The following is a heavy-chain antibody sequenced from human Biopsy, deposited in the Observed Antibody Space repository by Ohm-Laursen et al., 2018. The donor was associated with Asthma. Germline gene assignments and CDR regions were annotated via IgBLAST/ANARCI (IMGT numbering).Heavy chain of an antibody. CDR1: YCSIIRGGYY. CDR3: ARAQDYYDSRGYYRSFDY. CDR2: IYYSGST. J-gene: IGHJ4*02. Sequence: TPPLTCTVSYCSIIRGGYYCTRIRQHRGRGLVWIGFIYYSGSTYYNPSLKSRVSISIDTSKNQYSLKLSSVTAADTAVYYCARAQDYYDSRGYYRSFDYWGQGTLVTVSS. D-gene: IGHD3-22*01. V-gene: IGHV4-31*03.